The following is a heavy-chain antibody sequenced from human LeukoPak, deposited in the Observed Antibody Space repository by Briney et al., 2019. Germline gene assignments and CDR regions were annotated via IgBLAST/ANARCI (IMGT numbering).Heavy chain of an antibody. Sequence: PPETLSLTCAVSGGSISSSNWWSWVRQPPGKGLEWIGEIYHSGSTNYNPSLKSRVTISVDKSKNQFSLRLNSVTAADTAMYYCAKSGGCGLIDYWGQGTRVTVSS. CDR2: IYHSGST. J-gene: IGHJ4*02. D-gene: IGHD1-26*01. V-gene: IGHV4-4*03. CDR3: AKSGGCGLIDY. CDR1: GGSISSSNW.